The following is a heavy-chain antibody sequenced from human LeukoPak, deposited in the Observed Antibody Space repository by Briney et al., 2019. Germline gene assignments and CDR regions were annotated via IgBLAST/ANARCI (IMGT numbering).Heavy chain of an antibody. J-gene: IGHJ2*01. Sequence: GGSLRLSRAASGFTFSDYYMSWIRQAPGKGLEWVSYISSSGSTIYYADSVKGRFTISRDNAKNSLYLQMNSLRAEDTAVYYCASYPGATVTYWYFDLWGRGTLVTVSS. D-gene: IGHD4-17*01. CDR3: ASYPGATVTYWYFDL. V-gene: IGHV3-11*04. CDR1: GFTFSDYY. CDR2: ISSSGSTI.